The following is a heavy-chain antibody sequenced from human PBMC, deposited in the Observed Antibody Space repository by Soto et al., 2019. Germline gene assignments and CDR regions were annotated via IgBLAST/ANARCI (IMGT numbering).Heavy chain of an antibody. V-gene: IGHV4-39*01. CDR3: ARTQAVFIDY. Sequence: PSETLSLTCTVSGCSISSSSYYWGWIRQPPGKGLEWIGSIYYSGSTYYNPSLKSRVTISVDTSKNQFSLKLSSVTAADTAVYYCARTQAVFIDYWGQGTLVTVSS. CDR2: IYYSGST. D-gene: IGHD2-15*01. J-gene: IGHJ4*02. CDR1: GCSISSSSYY.